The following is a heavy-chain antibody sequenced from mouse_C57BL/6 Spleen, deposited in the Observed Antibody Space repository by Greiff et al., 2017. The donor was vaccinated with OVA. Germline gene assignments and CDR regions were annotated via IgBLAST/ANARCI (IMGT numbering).Heavy chain of an antibody. CDR3: ARYRLELSD. CDR1: GFTFSSYA. CDR2: ISDGGSYT. V-gene: IGHV5-4*01. Sequence: EVQGVESGGGLVKPGGSLKLSCAASGFTFSSYAMSWVRQTPEKRLEWVATISDGGSYTYYPEHVKGRFTISSDNAKNNLYLQMSHLKAENTAMYYCARYRLELSDWGKGTLVTVSA. D-gene: IGHD4-1*01. J-gene: IGHJ3*01.